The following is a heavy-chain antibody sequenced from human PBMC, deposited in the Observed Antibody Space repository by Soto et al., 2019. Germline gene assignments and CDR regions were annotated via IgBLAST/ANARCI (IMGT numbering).Heavy chain of an antibody. Sequence: GESLKISCKGSGYSFTSYWIGWVRQLPGKGLGWMGIIYPGDSDTRYSPSFQGQVTISADKSISTAYLQWSSLKASDTAMYYCARSGDGYNPAFDYWGQGTLVTVSS. CDR2: IYPGDSDT. CDR3: ARSGDGYNPAFDY. CDR1: GYSFTSYW. J-gene: IGHJ4*02. V-gene: IGHV5-51*01. D-gene: IGHD5-12*01.